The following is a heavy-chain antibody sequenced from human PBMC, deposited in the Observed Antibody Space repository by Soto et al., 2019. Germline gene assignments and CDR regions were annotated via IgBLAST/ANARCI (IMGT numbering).Heavy chain of an antibody. V-gene: IGHV5-10-1*01. J-gene: IGHJ4*02. Sequence: HGESLKISCKGSGYSFTSYWISWVRQMPGKGLEWMGRIDPSDSYTNYSPSFQGHVTISADKSISTAYLQWSSLKASDTAMYYCARPARYCSSTSCLNYFDYWGQGTLVTVSS. CDR2: IDPSDSYT. D-gene: IGHD2-2*01. CDR1: GYSFTSYW. CDR3: ARPARYCSSTSCLNYFDY.